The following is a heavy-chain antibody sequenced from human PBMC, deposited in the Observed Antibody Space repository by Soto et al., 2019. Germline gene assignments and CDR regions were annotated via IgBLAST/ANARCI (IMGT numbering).Heavy chain of an antibody. CDR1: GYTLTELS. CDR2: FDPEDGET. D-gene: IGHD2-2*01. Sequence: ASVKVSCKVSGYTLTELSMHWVRQAPGKGLEWMGGFDPEDGETIYAQKFQGRVTMTEDTSTDTAYMELSSLRSEDTAVYYCAVPVIRDYYYYMDVWGKGTTVTVSS. V-gene: IGHV1-24*01. CDR3: AVPVIRDYYYYMDV. J-gene: IGHJ6*03.